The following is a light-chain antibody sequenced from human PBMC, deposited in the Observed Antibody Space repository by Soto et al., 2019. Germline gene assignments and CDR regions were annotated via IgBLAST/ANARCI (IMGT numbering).Light chain of an antibody. CDR2: TAS. CDR3: QQYGSSQIT. CDR1: QSVSSSY. J-gene: IGKJ5*01. Sequence: EIVLTQSPGTLSLSPGERATLSCRASQSVSSSYLAWYQQKPGQAPRLLMYTASSRATGIPDRFSGSGSGRDFNLIISRLEPEDFAVYYCQQYGSSQITFGQGTRLEIK. V-gene: IGKV3-20*01.